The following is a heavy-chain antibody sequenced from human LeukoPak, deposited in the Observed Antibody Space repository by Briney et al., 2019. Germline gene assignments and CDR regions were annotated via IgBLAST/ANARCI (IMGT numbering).Heavy chain of an antibody. CDR1: GFTFSNYW. D-gene: IGHD3-22*01. V-gene: IGHV3-74*01. CDR3: ARDVRNYDSSGRFDY. J-gene: IGHJ4*02. CDR2: IDNGGSNT. Sequence: GGSLRLSCAGSGFTFSNYWMHWVRQAPGKGLVWVSRIDNGGSNTRHADSVKGRFTISRDNAKNTLYLQMNSLRAEDTAVYYCARDVRNYDSSGRFDYWGQGTLVTVSS.